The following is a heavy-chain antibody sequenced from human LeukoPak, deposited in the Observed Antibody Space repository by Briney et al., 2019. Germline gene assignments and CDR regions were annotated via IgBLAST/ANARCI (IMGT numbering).Heavy chain of an antibody. CDR1: GFTFSSYW. J-gene: IGHJ4*02. D-gene: IGHD2-21*01. Sequence: GGSLRLSCAASGFTFSSYWMIWVRQAPGKGLEWVANIKKDGSQTYYVDSVKGRFTISRDNAKNLLYLQMNSLRAEDTAVYFCAGGHGLIFDHWGQGTLVTVSS. CDR3: AGGHGLIFDH. V-gene: IGHV3-7*04. CDR2: IKKDGSQT.